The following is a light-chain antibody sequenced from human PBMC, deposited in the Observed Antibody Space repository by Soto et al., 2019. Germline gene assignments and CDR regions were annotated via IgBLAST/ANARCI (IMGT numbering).Light chain of an antibody. CDR3: EECDFTLNS. CDR2: AAS. CDR1: QGISSR. Sequence: DIQMYQSPASVSASVGDRVTITCRASQGISSRLTCDQQKPGKVPKPPIYAASSLQSGVPSRVSCSGYGTDFTLTICIFQPEDFARYKCEECDFTLNSFGEGARPE. J-gene: IGKJ5*01. V-gene: IGKV1-12*01.